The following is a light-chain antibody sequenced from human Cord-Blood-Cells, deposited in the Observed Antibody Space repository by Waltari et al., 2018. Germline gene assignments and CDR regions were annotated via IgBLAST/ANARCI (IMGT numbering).Light chain of an antibody. J-gene: IGLJ3*02. CDR3: AAWDDSLSGPV. CDR2: RNN. Sequence: QSVLTQPPSASGTPGQRVPITCSGSSPNIGSDYVYWYQQLPGTAPKLLIYRNNRRPSVVPDRFSGSKSGTSGSLAISGLRSEDEADYYCAAWDDSLSGPVFGGGTKLTVL. V-gene: IGLV1-47*01. CDR1: SPNIGSDY.